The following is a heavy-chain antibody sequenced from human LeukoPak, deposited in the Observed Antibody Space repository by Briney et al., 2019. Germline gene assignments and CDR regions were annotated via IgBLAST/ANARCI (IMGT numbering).Heavy chain of an antibody. CDR2: INPNSGGT. CDR3: ARDIRGGYYYDSSGYPDY. J-gene: IGHJ4*02. V-gene: IGHV1-2*02. CDR1: GYTFTGYY. Sequence: GASVKVSCKASGYTFTGYYMHWVRQAPGQGLEWMGWINPNSGGTNYAQKFQGRVTVTRDTSISTAYMELSRLRSDDTAVYYCARDIRGGYYYDSSGYPDYWGQGTLVTVSS. D-gene: IGHD3-22*01.